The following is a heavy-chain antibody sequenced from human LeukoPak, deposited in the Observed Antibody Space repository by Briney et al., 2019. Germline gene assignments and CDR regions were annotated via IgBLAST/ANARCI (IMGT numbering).Heavy chain of an antibody. D-gene: IGHD5-12*01. Sequence: GGSLRLSCAASGFTFSSYAMSWVRQAPGKGLEYVSGISGSGGTTYYADSVKGRFTISRDNSKNTLYLQMNSLRAEDTALYYCAKDRSGYDYYGQYYSDYWGQGTLVTVSS. V-gene: IGHV3-23*01. CDR1: GFTFSSYA. CDR3: AKDRSGYDYYGQYYSDY. CDR2: ISGSGGTT. J-gene: IGHJ4*02.